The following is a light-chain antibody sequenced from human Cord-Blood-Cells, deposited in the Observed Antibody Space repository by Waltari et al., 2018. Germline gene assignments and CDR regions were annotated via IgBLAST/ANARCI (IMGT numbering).Light chain of an antibody. J-gene: IGLJ2*01. V-gene: IGLV2-14*01. CDR2: DVS. CDR3: SSYTSSSTVV. CDR1: SSDDGGDNY. Sequence: QSALTQPASVSGSPGQSIPIPCTGTSSDDGGDNYASWYPQHPGKAPKLMIYDVSNRPSGVSNRFSGSKSGNTASLTISGLQAEDEADYYCSSYTSSSTVVFGGGTKLTVL.